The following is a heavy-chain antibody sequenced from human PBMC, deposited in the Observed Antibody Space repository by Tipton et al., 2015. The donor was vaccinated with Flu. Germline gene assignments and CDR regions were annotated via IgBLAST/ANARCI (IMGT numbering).Heavy chain of an antibody. J-gene: IGHJ4*02. CDR2: IHRSGST. D-gene: IGHD3-10*02. V-gene: IGHV4-38-2*01. CDR3: ARHTGDSVRGVIDN. CDR1: GDSIGSRYF. Sequence: TLSLTCSVSGDSIGSRYFWGWVRQPPGQGLEWIGNIHRSGSTYRNPSLKSRVTISVDTSKNQFSLRLTSVTAADTAVFYCARHTGDSVRGVIDNWGQGALVTVSS.